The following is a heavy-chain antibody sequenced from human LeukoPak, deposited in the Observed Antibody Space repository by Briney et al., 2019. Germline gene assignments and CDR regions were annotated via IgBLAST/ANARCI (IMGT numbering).Heavy chain of an antibody. J-gene: IGHJ6*03. V-gene: IGHV1-2*02. CDR2: INPNSGGT. CDR3: ARARTKTSSSWLYYYYYYMDV. D-gene: IGHD6-13*01. Sequence: ASVKVSCKASGYTFTSYDINWVRQATGQGLEWMGWINPNSGGTNYAQKFQGRVTMTRDTSISTAYMELSRLRSDDTAVYYCARARTKTSSSWLYYYYYYMDVWGKGTTVTVSS. CDR1: GYTFTSYD.